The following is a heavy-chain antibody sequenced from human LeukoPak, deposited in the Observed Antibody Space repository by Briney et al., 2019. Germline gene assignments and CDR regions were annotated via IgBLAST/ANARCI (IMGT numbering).Heavy chain of an antibody. CDR1: GHSFTNYW. D-gene: IGHD3-9*01. V-gene: IGHV5-51*01. J-gene: IGHJ4*02. CDR2: IYPGDSDP. CDR3: ARLDILTGSPFDY. Sequence: GESLKISCKGSGHSFTNYWIGWVRQMPGKGLEWMGIIYPGDSDPRYSPSFQGQVTISADKSISTAYLQWSSLKASDTAMYYCARLDILTGSPFDYWGQGTLVTVSS.